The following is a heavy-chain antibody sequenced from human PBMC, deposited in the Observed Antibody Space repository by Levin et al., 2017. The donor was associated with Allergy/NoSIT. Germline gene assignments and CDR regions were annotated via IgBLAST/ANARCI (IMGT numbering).Heavy chain of an antibody. Sequence: KASETLSLTCAISGDSVSSNTGSWNWVRQSPSRGLEWLGRTYYRSRWYNDSALSVKSRITIDPDTSKNQFSLQLTSVTPDDTAVYFCTRDFDSWGQGTLVTVSS. CDR1: GDSVSSNTGS. J-gene: IGHJ4*02. CDR3: TRDFDS. V-gene: IGHV6-1*01. CDR2: TYYRSRWYN.